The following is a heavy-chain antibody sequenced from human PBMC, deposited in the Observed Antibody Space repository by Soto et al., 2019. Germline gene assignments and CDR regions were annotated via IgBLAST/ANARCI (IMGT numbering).Heavy chain of an antibody. CDR3: ASGRVRRVIKASCYYYSGKDV. V-gene: IGHV4-59*12. CDR2: ISDGGST. D-gene: IGHD3-10*01. J-gene: IGHJ6*02. Sequence: SETLSLTCNVSGGSIYTYYWNWIRQSPGKGLEWIGYISDGGSTNYNPSLKSRVTISVDTSKNQFSLKLSSVTAADTAVYYCASGRVRRVIKASCYYYSGKDVWGRGTTVAVSS. CDR1: GGSIYTYY.